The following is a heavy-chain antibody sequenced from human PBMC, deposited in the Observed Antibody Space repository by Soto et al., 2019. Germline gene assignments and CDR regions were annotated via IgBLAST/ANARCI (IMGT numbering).Heavy chain of an antibody. CDR1: GGSISSGGHY. D-gene: IGHD2-2*01. V-gene: IGHV4-31*03. CDR3: ARVQGSDTSFFDS. J-gene: IGHJ4*02. CDR2: IYYSGNT. Sequence: QVQLQESGPGLVKPSQTLSLTCTVSGGSISSGGHYWSWIRQHPGKGLEWIGYIYYSGNTYYNPSLKSRVTLSVDTSKNQFSLELSSVTAADTAVYSCARVQGSDTSFFDSWGQGTLVTVSS.